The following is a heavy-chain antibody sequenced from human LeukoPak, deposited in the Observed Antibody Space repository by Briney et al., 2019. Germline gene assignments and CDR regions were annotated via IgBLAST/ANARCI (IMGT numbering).Heavy chain of an antibody. D-gene: IGHD4-17*01. CDR3: ARAGDYGDYIWFDP. Sequence: PSETLSLTCTVSGGSISSSSYYWGWIRQPPGKGLEWIGNIYYSGSTYYNPSLKSRVTISVDTSKNQFSLKLSSVTAADTAVYYCARAGDYGDYIWFDPWGQGTLVTVSS. CDR2: IYYSGST. V-gene: IGHV4-39*07. CDR1: GGSISSSSYY. J-gene: IGHJ5*02.